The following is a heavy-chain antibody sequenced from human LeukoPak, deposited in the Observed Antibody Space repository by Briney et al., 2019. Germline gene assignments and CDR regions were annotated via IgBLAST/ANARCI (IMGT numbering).Heavy chain of an antibody. CDR3: ARAYSPGYSSTWYPFDY. Sequence: SETLSLTCTVSDGSISTYYWSWIRQPPGEGLEWIGYITYSGSTNYNPSLKSRVTISIDTSKNQFSLKLNSVIAADTAVYYCARAYSPGYSSTWYPFDYWGQGSLVTVSS. D-gene: IGHD6-13*01. J-gene: IGHJ4*02. V-gene: IGHV4-59*01. CDR2: ITYSGST. CDR1: DGSISTYY.